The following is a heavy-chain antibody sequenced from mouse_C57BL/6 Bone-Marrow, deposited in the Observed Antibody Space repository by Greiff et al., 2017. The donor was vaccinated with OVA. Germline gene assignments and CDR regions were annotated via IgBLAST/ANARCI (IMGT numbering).Heavy chain of an antibody. CDR3: ARIDWFAY. CDR1: GYTFTSYW. V-gene: IGHV1-72*01. CDR2: IDPNSGGT. J-gene: IGHJ3*01. Sequence: VQLQQPGAELVKPGASVKLSCKASGYTFTSYWMHWVKQRPGRGLEWIGRIDPNSGGTKYNEKFKGKATMTVDKPSSTAYMQLSSLTSEDSAGYCCARIDWFAYWGQGTRVTVSA.